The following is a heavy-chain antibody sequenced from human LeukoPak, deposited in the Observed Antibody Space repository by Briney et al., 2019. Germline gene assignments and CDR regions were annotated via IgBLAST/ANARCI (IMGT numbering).Heavy chain of an antibody. CDR2: IYTGGTT. CDR1: GFTVTSNH. J-gene: IGHJ4*02. V-gene: IGHV3-66*01. D-gene: IGHD6-6*01. CDR3: ARDSSSYYFDY. Sequence: SGGSVTPFRAASGFTVTSNHVNWVRQAPGKGLEWVSIIYTGGTTHYADSLKDGFTISRDDSKNTLYLQMNSLRAEDTAVYYCARDSSSYYFDYWGQGTLVTVSS.